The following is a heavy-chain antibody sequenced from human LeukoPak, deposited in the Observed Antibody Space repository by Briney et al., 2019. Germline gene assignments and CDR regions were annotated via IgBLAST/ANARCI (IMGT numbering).Heavy chain of an antibody. CDR1: GGPISSYY. J-gene: IGHJ2*01. V-gene: IGHV4-59*01. D-gene: IGHD3-9*01. CDR2: IYYSGST. Sequence: SETPSLTCTVSGGPISSYYWSWIRQPPGKGLEWIGYIYYSGSTNYNPSLKSRVTISVDTSKNQFSLKLSSVTAADTAVYYCANSPRTYYDILTGYYKGWYFDLWGRGTLVIVSS. CDR3: ANSPRTYYDILTGYYKGWYFDL.